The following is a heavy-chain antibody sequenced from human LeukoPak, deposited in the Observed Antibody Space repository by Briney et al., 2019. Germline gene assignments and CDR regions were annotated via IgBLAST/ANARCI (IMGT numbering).Heavy chain of an antibody. CDR2: ISAYNGNT. J-gene: IGHJ6*02. Sequence: EASVKVSCKASGYTFTSYGISWVRQAPGQGLEWMGWISAYNGNTNYAQKLQGRVTMTTDTSTSTAYMELRSLRSDDTAVYYCARASQVAVVVPAAIDGMDVWGQGTTVTVSS. CDR1: GYTFTSYG. CDR3: ARASQVAVVVPAAIDGMDV. D-gene: IGHD2-2*01. V-gene: IGHV1-18*01.